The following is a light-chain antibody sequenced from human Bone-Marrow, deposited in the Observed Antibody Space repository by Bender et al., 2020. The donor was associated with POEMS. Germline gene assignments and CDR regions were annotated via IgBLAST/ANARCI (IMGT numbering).Light chain of an antibody. J-gene: IGLJ3*02. CDR3: CSYAGSSTPWV. V-gene: IGLV2-23*02. CDR1: SRDVGSSNL. Sequence: QSALTQPASISGSPGQAITISCTGTSRDVGSSNLVSWYQQYPGKVPKLLIYDVSNRPSGVSTRFSGSKSGNTASLTISGLQAEDEADYYCCSYAGSSTPWVFGGGTKLTVL. CDR2: DVS.